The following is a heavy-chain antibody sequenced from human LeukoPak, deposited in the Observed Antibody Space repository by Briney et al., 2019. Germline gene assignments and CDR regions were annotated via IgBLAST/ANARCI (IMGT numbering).Heavy chain of an antibody. Sequence: GGSLRLSCAAPGFTVITNDMTWVRQAPGKGLDWVSVLYSDGNTKYADSVQGRFTISRDNSKNTLYLEMNSLRPDDTAVYYCARGVEPLAANTLAYWGQGTLVTVSS. CDR1: GFTVITND. V-gene: IGHV3-53*01. CDR3: ARGVEPLAANTLAY. D-gene: IGHD1-14*01. J-gene: IGHJ4*02. CDR2: LYSDGNT.